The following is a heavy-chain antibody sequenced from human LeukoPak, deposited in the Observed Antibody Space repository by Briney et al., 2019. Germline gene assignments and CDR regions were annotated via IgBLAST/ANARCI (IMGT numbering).Heavy chain of an antibody. Sequence: SVKVSCKASGGTFSSYDISWVRQAPGQGLEWMGGIIPMLGTPNYAQKFQGRVTITADKSTSTAYMDLSSLRSEDTAVYYCASGTTDIVVVPATLRNYYFDYWGQGTLVTVSS. CDR3: ASGTTDIVVVPATLRNYYFDY. V-gene: IGHV1-69*06. J-gene: IGHJ4*02. CDR1: GGTFSSYD. CDR2: IIPMLGTP. D-gene: IGHD2-2*01.